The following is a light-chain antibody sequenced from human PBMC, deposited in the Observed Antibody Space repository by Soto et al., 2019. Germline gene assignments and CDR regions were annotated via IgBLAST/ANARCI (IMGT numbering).Light chain of an antibody. Sequence: QSVLTQPASVSGSPGQSITISCTGTSSDVGGYNYVSWYQQHSGKAPKLMIYDGSNRPSGVSNRFSGSKSGNTASLTISGLQAEDEADYYCGSYASSSTLYVFGTGTQLTVL. CDR1: SSDVGGYNY. CDR2: DGS. V-gene: IGLV2-14*01. J-gene: IGLJ1*01. CDR3: GSYASSSTLYV.